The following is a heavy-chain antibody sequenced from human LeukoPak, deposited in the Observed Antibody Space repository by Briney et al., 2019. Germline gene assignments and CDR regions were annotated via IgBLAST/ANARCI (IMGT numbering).Heavy chain of an antibody. J-gene: IGHJ4*02. CDR3: ARESRDGYNFDY. Sequence: GGSLRLSCAASGFTVSSNYMSWVRQAPGKGLEWVSVIYSGGSTYYADSVKGRFTISRDNSKNTLYLQVNSLRAEDTAVYYCARESRDGYNFDYWGQGTLVTVSS. D-gene: IGHD5-24*01. CDR1: GFTVSSNY. V-gene: IGHV3-53*01. CDR2: IYSGGST.